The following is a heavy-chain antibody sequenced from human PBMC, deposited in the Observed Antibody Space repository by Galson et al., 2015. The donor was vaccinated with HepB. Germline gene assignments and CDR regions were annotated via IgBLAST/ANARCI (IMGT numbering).Heavy chain of an antibody. CDR1: GFTFSSYG. Sequence: SLRLSCAAPGFTFSSYGMHWVRQAPGRGLEWVAVISYAGSNKYYADSVKGRFTISRDNSKNTLYLQMNSLRAEDTAVYYCAKDSGTGTADYWGQGTLVTVSS. D-gene: IGHD1-1*01. V-gene: IGHV3-30*18. CDR3: AKDSGTGTADY. CDR2: ISYAGSNK. J-gene: IGHJ4*02.